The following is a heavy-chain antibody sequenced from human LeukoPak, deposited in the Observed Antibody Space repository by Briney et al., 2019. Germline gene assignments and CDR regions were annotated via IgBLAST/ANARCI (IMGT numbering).Heavy chain of an antibody. CDR3: ARGSGIAADY. CDR2: IYYSGST. V-gene: IGHV4-39*07. D-gene: IGHD6-13*01. J-gene: IGHJ4*02. CDR1: GGSISSSSYY. Sequence: SETLSLTCTVSGGSISSSSYYWGWIRQPPGKGLEWIGSIYYSGSTYYNPSLKSRVTISVDTSKNQFSLKLSSVTAADTAVYYCARGSGIAADYWGQGTLVTVSS.